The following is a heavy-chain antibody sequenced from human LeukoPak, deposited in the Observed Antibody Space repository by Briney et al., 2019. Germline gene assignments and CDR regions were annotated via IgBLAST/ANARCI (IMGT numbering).Heavy chain of an antibody. J-gene: IGHJ2*01. Sequence: ASVRVSCKASGGTFSSYAISWVRQAPGQGLEWMGGIIPIFGTANYAQKFQGRVTITADKSTSTAYMELSSLRSEDTAVYYCAREQYSSSWWYFDLWGRGTLVTVSS. CDR2: IIPIFGTA. CDR1: GGTFSSYA. CDR3: AREQYSSSWWYFDL. D-gene: IGHD6-13*01. V-gene: IGHV1-69*06.